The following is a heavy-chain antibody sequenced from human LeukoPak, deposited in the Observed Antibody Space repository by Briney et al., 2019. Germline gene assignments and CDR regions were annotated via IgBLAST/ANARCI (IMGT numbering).Heavy chain of an antibody. CDR2: ISGSGGST. Sequence: GGSLRLSCAASGFIFGSYGMHWVRQAPGKGLEWVSAISGSGGSTYYADSVKGRFTISRDNSKNTLYLQMNSLRAEDTAVYYCAKEGAYSGSGRYWGQGTLVTVSS. J-gene: IGHJ4*02. D-gene: IGHD1-26*01. CDR1: GFIFGSYG. V-gene: IGHV3-23*01. CDR3: AKEGAYSGSGRY.